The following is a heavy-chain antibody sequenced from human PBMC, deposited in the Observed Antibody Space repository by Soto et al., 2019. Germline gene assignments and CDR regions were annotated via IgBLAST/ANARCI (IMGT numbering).Heavy chain of an antibody. Sequence: SLACAIPGPKVSSNSAPWNWIRQSPSRGLEWLGRTYYRSKWYYDYATSVKSRITINADTSKSQFSLQLNSVTPEDTAVYYCARLLAGVDYGMYVWGQGTTVTVSS. CDR2: TYYRSKWYY. D-gene: IGHD1-26*01. J-gene: IGHJ6*02. CDR3: ARLLAGVDYGMYV. CDR1: GPKVSSNSAP. V-gene: IGHV6-1*01.